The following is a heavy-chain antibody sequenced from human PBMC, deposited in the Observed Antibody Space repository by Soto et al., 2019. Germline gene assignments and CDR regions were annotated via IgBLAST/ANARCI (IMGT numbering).Heavy chain of an antibody. CDR2: ISSGSSYI. V-gene: IGHV3-21*04. CDR3: AKGSARVTSSLFYYFFYMDV. CDR1: GFIFSSYS. Sequence: PSWSLRLSCAASGFIFSSYSMNWVRQAPGKGLEWVSSISSGSSYIYYADSVKGRFTISRDNAKNSLYLQMDSLSAEDTAVYYCAKGSARVTSSLFYYFFYMDVRGKGTMVTVSS. D-gene: IGHD4-17*01. J-gene: IGHJ6*03.